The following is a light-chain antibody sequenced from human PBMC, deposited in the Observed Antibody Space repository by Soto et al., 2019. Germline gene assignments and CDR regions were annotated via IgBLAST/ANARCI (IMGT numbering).Light chain of an antibody. Sequence: QSVLTQPASVSGSPGQSITISCTGTSSDVGGYNYVSWYQQHPGKAPKLMIYDVNNRPSWVSNRFSGSKSGNTASLTISGLQAEDVADYYCSSYTSSSTLRVFGTGTKLTVL. CDR1: SSDVGGYNY. J-gene: IGLJ1*01. CDR2: DVN. V-gene: IGLV2-14*03. CDR3: SSYTSSSTLRV.